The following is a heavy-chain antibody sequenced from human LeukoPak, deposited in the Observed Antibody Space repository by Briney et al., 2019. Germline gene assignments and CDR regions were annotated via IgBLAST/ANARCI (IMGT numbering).Heavy chain of an antibody. CDR1: GFTVSSNY. Sequence: GGALRLSCPASGFTVSSNYMSWVGQAAGKGLDWVSIIYSGGGPDYADSVKGRFTSSRDNSNNTLYLQMNSLRAEDTAVYYCASGSGSYRTPYYYMDVWGKGATVTVSS. CDR2: IYSGGGP. CDR3: ASGSGSYRTPYYYMDV. J-gene: IGHJ6*03. D-gene: IGHD3-10*01. V-gene: IGHV3-53*01.